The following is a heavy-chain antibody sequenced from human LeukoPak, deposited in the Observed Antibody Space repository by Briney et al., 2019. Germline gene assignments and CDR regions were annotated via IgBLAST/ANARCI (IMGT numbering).Heavy chain of an antibody. D-gene: IGHD3-16*02. J-gene: IGHJ4*02. CDR1: GFTFSSYW. V-gene: IGHV3-7*01. CDR2: IKQAGSEK. Sequence: GGSLRLSCAASGFTFSSYWMSWVRQAPGKGLEWVANIKQAGSEKYYVDSVKGRFTISRDNAKNSLYLQMNSLRAEDTAVYYCATDYVWGSYRYTVQGISDYWGQGTLVTVSS. CDR3: ATDYVWGSYRYTVQGISDY.